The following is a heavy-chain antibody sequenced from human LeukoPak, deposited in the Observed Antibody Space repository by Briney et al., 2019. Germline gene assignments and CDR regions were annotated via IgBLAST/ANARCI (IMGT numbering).Heavy chain of an antibody. J-gene: IGHJ4*02. D-gene: IGHD6-13*01. V-gene: IGHV5-10-1*01. CDR2: IAPSDSYT. CDR1: GYSFTSHW. CDR3: ARHLRAYSSSWYFDY. Sequence: GESLKISCKGSGYSFTSHWISWVRQMPGKGLEWLGWIAPSDSYTNYSPSFQGHVTISADKSINTAYLQWSSLKASDTAMYYCARHLRAYSSSWYFDYWGQGTLVTVSS.